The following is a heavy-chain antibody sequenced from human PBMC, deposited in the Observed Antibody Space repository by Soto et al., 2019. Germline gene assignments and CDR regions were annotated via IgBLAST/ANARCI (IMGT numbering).Heavy chain of an antibody. CDR1: GFTFSSHA. J-gene: IGHJ5*02. D-gene: IGHD6-13*01. V-gene: IGHV3-23*01. CDR3: AKDPKQQLVRYNWFDP. CDR2: ISGSGGST. Sequence: AGSLRHTCAASGFTFSSHAMRWIRQAPGKGLEWVSAISGSGGSTYYADSVKGRFTISRDNSKNTLYLQMNSLRAEDTAVYYCAKDPKQQLVRYNWFDPWGQGTLVTVSS.